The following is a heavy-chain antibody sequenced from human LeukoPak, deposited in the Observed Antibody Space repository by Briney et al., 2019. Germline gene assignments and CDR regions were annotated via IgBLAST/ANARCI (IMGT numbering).Heavy chain of an antibody. CDR1: GFTFSSYA. CDR2: IRYDGSNK. D-gene: IGHD3-10*01. Sequence: GGSLRLSCAASGFTFSSYAMSWVRQAPGKGLEWVAFIRYDGSNKYYADSVKGRFTISRDNSKNTLYLQMNSLRAEDTAVYYCAKEGLYGSNYFDYWGQGTLVTVSS. V-gene: IGHV3-30*02. J-gene: IGHJ4*02. CDR3: AKEGLYGSNYFDY.